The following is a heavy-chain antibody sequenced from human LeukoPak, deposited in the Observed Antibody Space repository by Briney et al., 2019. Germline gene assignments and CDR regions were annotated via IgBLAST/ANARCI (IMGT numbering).Heavy chain of an antibody. J-gene: IGHJ5*02. Sequence: ASVKVSCKASGYTFTGYYMHWVRQAPGQGLEWMGWINPNSGGTNYAQKFQGRVTMTRDTSISTAYMELSRLGSDDTAVYYCAREGCSSTNCHVLGDDNWFDPWGQGTLVTVSS. CDR2: INPNSGGT. CDR1: GYTFTGYY. D-gene: IGHD2-2*01. CDR3: AREGCSSTNCHVLGDDNWFDP. V-gene: IGHV1-2*02.